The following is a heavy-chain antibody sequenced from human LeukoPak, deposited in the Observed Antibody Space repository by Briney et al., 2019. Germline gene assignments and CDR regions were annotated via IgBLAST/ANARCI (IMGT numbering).Heavy chain of an antibody. J-gene: IGHJ3*01. CDR3: AAEGRPTVVTFRKGAVDL. CDR1: GFTFTSSA. D-gene: IGHD4-23*01. CDR2: IVVGSDNT. Sequence: SVKVSCKASGFTFTSSAVQWVRQARGQRLEWIGWIVVGSDNTNYAQKFQERVTITRDMSTSTVYMELSSLRSEDTAAYYCAAEGRPTVVTFRKGAVDLWGQGTMVTVSS. V-gene: IGHV1-58*01.